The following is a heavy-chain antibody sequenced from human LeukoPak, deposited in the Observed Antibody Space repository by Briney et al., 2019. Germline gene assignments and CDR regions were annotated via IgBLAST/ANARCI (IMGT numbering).Heavy chain of an antibody. CDR2: IRYDGSNK. Sequence: GGSLRLSCAASGFTFSSYGMHWVRQAPGKGLEWVAFIRYDGSNKYYADSVKGRFTISRDNSKNTLYLQMNSLRAEDTAVYYCAKDYLRYSYGQYYFDYWGQGTLVTVSS. J-gene: IGHJ4*02. CDR3: AKDYLRYSYGQYYFDY. V-gene: IGHV3-30*02. CDR1: GFTFSSYG. D-gene: IGHD5-18*01.